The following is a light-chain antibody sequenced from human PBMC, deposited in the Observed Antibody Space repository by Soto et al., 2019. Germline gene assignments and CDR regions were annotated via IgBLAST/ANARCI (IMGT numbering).Light chain of an antibody. V-gene: IGKV2-30*02. CDR1: QSLVHSDGNTY. CDR3: MQGTYRRT. J-gene: IGKJ1*01. Sequence: DIVMTQSPLSLPVTLGQPASISCRSSQSLVHSDGNTYLNWFQQRPGQSPRRLIYRVSNRDSGVQDRFSGSGSATDFTLKISRVEAEDVGVYYCMQGTYRRTFGQWTKVDIK. CDR2: RVS.